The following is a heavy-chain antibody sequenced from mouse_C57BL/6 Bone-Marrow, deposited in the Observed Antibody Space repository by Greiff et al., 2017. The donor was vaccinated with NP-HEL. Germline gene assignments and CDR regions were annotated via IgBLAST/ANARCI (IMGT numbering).Heavy chain of an antibody. CDR1: GFTFSDYY. V-gene: IGHV5-16*01. J-gene: IGHJ3*01. D-gene: IGHD2-4*01. CDR3: ARGDYDGFAY. CDR2: INYDGSSN. Sequence: EVHLVESEGGLVQPGSSMKLSCTASGFTFSDYYMAWVRQVPEKGLEWVANINYDGSSNYYLDSLKSRFIISRDNAKNILYLQMSRLKSENTATYYCARGDYDGFAYWGQGTLVTVSA.